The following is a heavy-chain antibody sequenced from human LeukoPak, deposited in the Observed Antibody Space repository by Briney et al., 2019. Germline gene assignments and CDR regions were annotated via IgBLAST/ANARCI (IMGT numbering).Heavy chain of an antibody. D-gene: IGHD5-12*01. J-gene: IGHJ3*02. CDR2: ISYDGTNK. Sequence: PGRSLRLSCAASGFTFSSYAMHWVRQAPGKGLEWVAVISYDGTNKYYGDSVKGRFTISRDNSKNALYLQMNSLRAEDTAVYYCAKGLAATDAFDIWGQGTMVTVSS. V-gene: IGHV3-30-3*01. CDR1: GFTFSSYA. CDR3: AKGLAATDAFDI.